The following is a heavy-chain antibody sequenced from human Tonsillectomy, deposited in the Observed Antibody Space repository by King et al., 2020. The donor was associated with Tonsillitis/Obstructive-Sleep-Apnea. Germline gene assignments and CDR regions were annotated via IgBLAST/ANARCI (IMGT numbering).Heavy chain of an antibody. D-gene: IGHD3-10*01. V-gene: IGHV1-18*01. J-gene: IGHJ4*02. CDR1: GYTFTSYG. Sequence: QLVQSGAEVKKPGASVKVSCKASGYTFTSYGISWVRQAPGQGLEWMGWISAYNGNTNYAQKLQGRVTMTTDTSTSTAYMELRSLRSDDTAVYYCAGDWNREYGSGSGWIDYWGQGTLVTVSS. CDR2: ISAYNGNT. CDR3: AGDWNREYGSGSGWIDY.